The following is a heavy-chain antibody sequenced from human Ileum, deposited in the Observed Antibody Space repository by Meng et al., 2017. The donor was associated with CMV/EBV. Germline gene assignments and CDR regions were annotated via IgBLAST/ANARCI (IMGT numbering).Heavy chain of an antibody. CDR3: ARLYDSGSSVFDI. V-gene: IGHV3-53*01. CDR2: IYNGGST. D-gene: IGHD3-10*01. J-gene: IGHJ3*02. Sequence: GESLKISCAASGFTVSSNYMSWVRQAPGKGLEWVSVIYNGGSTYYADSVKSRFTISRDNSKNTLSLQMNSLGAEDTAVYYCARLYDSGSSVFDIWGQGTMVTVSS. CDR1: GFTVSSNY.